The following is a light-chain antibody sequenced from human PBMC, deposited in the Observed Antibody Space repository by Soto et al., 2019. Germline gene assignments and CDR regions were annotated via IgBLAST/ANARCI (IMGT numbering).Light chain of an antibody. CDR1: SSNIGAGYD. CDR2: GNS. CDR3: QSYDSCLSDWV. Sequence: QSVLTQPPSVSGAPGQRVTISCTGSSSNIGAGYDVHWYQQLPGTAPKLLIYGNSNRPSGVPDRFSGSKSGTSASLAITGLQAEDEADYYYQSYDSCLSDWVFGGGTKLTVL. V-gene: IGLV1-40*01. J-gene: IGLJ3*02.